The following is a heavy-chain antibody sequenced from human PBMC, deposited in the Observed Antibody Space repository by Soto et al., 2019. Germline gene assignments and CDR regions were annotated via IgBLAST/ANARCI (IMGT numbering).Heavy chain of an antibody. Sequence: QITLKESGPTLVKPTQTLTLTCTFSGFSLSTSGVGVGWIRQPPGKALEWLALIYWDGDKRYSPSLKSRLTIIKDTSKTPGVLIMTTMDPVDTATYYCVQTHKGRRFDYWGQGTLVTVSS. CDR2: IYWDGDK. J-gene: IGHJ4*02. V-gene: IGHV2-5*02. CDR3: VQTHKGRRFDY. D-gene: IGHD3-10*01. CDR1: GFSLSTSGVG.